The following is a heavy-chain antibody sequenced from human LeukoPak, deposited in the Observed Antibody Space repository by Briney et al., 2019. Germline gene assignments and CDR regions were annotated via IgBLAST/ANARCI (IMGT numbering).Heavy chain of an antibody. V-gene: IGHV3-30*02. D-gene: IGHD2-15*01. CDR1: EFSFGSYG. CDR3: AKPQGGGPPRPLDY. J-gene: IGHJ4*02. Sequence: GGSLRLSCAASEFSFGSYGMYWVRQAPGKGLEWVAYLAFTGTNKYYADSVKGRFTISRDNSKNTLYLQMNSLRSDDTAVYYCAKPQGGGPPRPLDYWGQGTLATVSS. CDR2: LAFTGTNK.